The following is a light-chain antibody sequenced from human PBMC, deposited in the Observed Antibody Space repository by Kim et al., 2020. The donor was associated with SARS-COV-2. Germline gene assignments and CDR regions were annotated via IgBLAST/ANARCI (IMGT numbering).Light chain of an antibody. CDR2: SAS. CDR3: QQYYNWPIT. J-gene: IGKJ5*01. V-gene: IGKV3-15*01. CDR1: QSVSSK. Sequence: VSTGERATLSCRASQSVSSKVVWYQQKPGQPPRLLIYSASTRATGIPARFSGSESGTEFTLTISSLQSEDFALYYCQQYYNWPITFGQGTRLEIK.